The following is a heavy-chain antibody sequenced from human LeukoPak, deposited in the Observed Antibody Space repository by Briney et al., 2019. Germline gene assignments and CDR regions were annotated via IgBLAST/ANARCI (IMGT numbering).Heavy chain of an antibody. J-gene: IGHJ4*02. CDR3: ARDRGVDYGDYGPFY. V-gene: IGHV1-69*05. CDR1: GGTFSSYA. CDR2: IIPIFGTA. Sequence: AASVKVSCKASGGTFSSYAISWVRQAPGQGLEWMGGIIPIFGTANYAQKFQGRATITTDESTSTAYMELSSLRSEDTAVYYCARDRGVDYGDYGPFYWGQGTLVTVSS. D-gene: IGHD4-17*01.